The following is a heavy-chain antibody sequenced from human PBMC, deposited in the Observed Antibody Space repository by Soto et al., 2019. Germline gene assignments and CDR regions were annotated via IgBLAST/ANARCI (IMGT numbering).Heavy chain of an antibody. J-gene: IGHJ6*02. CDR2: ISYDYGSNK. V-gene: IGHV3-30-3*01. CDR1: GFTFSSYT. D-gene: IGHD1-1*01. Sequence: GGSLRLSCAASGFTFSSYTMHWVRQAPGKGLEWVAVISYDYGSNKLYVDSVKGRFTISRDNSKNTLYLQMDSLRPEDTAVYYCARGPAGKYYYYGMDVWGQGTTVTVSS. CDR3: ARGPAGKYYYYGMDV.